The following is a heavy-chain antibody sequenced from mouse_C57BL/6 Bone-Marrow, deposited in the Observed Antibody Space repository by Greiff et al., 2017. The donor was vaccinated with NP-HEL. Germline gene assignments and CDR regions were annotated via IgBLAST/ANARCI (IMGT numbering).Heavy chain of an antibody. CDR1: GFTFSSYA. D-gene: IGHD2-4*01. CDR3: ARDLYYDYDGFAY. V-gene: IGHV5-4*01. J-gene: IGHJ3*01. CDR2: ISDGGSYT. Sequence: EVKVEESGGGLVKPGGSLKLSCAASGFTFSSYAMSWVRQTPEKRLEWVATISDGGSYTYYPDNVKGRFTISRDNAKNNLYLQMSHLKSEDTAMYYCARDLYYDYDGFAYWGQGTLVTVSA.